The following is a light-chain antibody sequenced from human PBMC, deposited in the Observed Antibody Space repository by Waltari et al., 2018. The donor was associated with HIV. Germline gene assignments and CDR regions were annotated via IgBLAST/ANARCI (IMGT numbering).Light chain of an antibody. Sequence: DIQMTQSPSSLSASVRDRVTITCRASQNIGSSLSWYQQKKGGAPRLLIYGASNLQSGVPSRFSGSGSGTDFTLTISSLQPDDYATYYCQLSLTTLPWTFGQGTKVDIK. CDR2: GAS. J-gene: IGKJ1*01. CDR3: QLSLTTLPWT. V-gene: IGKV1-39*01. CDR1: QNIGSS.